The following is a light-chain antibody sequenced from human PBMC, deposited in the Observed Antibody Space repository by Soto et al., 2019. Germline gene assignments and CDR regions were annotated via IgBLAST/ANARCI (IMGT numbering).Light chain of an antibody. V-gene: IGKV3-11*01. CDR2: GAS. J-gene: IGKJ1*01. CDR3: QQYSSWPPWT. CDR1: QSVSNF. Sequence: TQSPATLSLSPGERATLSCRASQSVSNFLAWYQQRPGQAPRLLLYGASNRATGNPARFSGSGSGTDFTLTISRLEPADSAVYYCQQYSSWPPWTFGQGTKVDI.